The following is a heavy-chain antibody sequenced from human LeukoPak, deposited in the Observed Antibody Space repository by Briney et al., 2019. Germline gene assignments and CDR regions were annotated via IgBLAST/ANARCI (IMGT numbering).Heavy chain of an antibody. CDR2: INHSGST. CDR3: ARDSDSSGYHHDY. CDR1: GGSFSGYY. V-gene: IGHV4-34*01. D-gene: IGHD3-22*01. J-gene: IGHJ4*02. Sequence: PSETLSLTCAVYGGSFSGYYWSWIRQPPGKGLEWIGEINHSGSTNYNPSLKSRVTISVDTSKNQFSLKLSSVTAADTAVYYCARDSDSSGYHHDYWGQGTLVTVSS.